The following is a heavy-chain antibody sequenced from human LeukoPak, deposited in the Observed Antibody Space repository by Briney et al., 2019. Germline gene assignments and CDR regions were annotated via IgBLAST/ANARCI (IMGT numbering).Heavy chain of an antibody. V-gene: IGHV4-59*08. CDR2: IYYSGST. D-gene: IGHD2-2*01. Sequence: SETLSLTCSVSSGSTSSYYWGWIRQPPGKGLEWIGYIYYSGSTNYNPSLKSRVTISVDTSKNQFSLKLSSVTAADTAVYYCARQEVYCSSTSCYARGYSYGTFFDYWGQGTLVTVSS. J-gene: IGHJ4*02. CDR1: SGSTSSYY. CDR3: ARQEVYCSSTSCYARGYSYGTFFDY.